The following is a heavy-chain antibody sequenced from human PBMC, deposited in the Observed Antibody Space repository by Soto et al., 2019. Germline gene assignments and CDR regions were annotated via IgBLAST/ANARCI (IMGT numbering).Heavy chain of an antibody. J-gene: IGHJ5*02. D-gene: IGHD6-19*01. CDR1: GGYVSSYY. CDR2: SGST. Sequence: QVQLQESGPGLVKPSETLSLTCTVSGGYVSSYYWSWIRQPPGKGLEWIGYSGSTNYNPSLKSRVTISVDTSKNQFPLNLSSVTAADTAVYYCARLSAGWLAPWGKGTLVTVAS. V-gene: IGHV4-59*02. CDR3: ARLSAGWLAP.